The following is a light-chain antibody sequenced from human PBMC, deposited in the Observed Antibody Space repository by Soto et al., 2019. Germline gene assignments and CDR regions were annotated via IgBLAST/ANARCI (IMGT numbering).Light chain of an antibody. CDR2: RAS. J-gene: IGKJ1*01. CDR3: QQDNNWWT. Sequence: EIVMKQSPATLSVSPGERATLSCRASQSVSSSLAWYQQKPGQAPRLLIYRASTRATGIPARFSGSGSGTEFTLTISSLQSEDFAVYYCQQDNNWWTFGQGTKVEIK. V-gene: IGKV3-15*01. CDR1: QSVSSS.